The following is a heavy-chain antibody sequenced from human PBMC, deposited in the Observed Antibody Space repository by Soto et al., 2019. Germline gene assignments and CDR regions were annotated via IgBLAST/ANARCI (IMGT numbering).Heavy chain of an antibody. V-gene: IGHV3-23*01. CDR1: GFTFSIFA. CDR2: ISQSGGSR. D-gene: IGHD6-13*01. CDR3: AKAARIAEAGPLEY. Sequence: EVQLLESGGGLVQPGGSLRLSCAGSGFTFSIFAMTWVRQAPGKGLEWVSAISQSGGSRHYADSVKGRFTISRDNSGNTLYLQMDSLRVEDTALYYCAKAARIAEAGPLEYWGRGSQVTVSS. J-gene: IGHJ4*02.